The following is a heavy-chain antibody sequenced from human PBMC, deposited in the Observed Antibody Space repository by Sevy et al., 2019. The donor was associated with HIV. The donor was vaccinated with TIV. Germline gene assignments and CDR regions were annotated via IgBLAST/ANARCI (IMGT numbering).Heavy chain of an antibody. J-gene: IGHJ1*01. CDR3: ARAVYSSGWYGELDAEYFQH. CDR2: ISSSSYI. D-gene: IGHD6-19*01. V-gene: IGHV3-21*01. CDR1: GFTFSSYS. Sequence: GGSLRLSCAASGFTFSSYSMNWVRQAPGKGLEWVSSISSSSYIYYADSVKGRFTISRDNAKNSLYLQMNSLRAEDTAVYYCARAVYSSGWYGELDAEYFQHWGQGTLVTVSS.